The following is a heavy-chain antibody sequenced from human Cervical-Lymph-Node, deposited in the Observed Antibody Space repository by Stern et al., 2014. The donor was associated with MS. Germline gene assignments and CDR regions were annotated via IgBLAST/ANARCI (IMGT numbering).Heavy chain of an antibody. V-gene: IGHV1-69*01. J-gene: IGHJ5*02. D-gene: IGHD6-13*01. CDR1: GGTFSKIP. CDR2: VFPVFGTP. CDR3: ALSSETSDRWYSLGYDL. Sequence: QLVQSRAEVTKPGSSVTVSCKASGGTFSKIPSSWGDKAPGQGLQWMVGVFPVFGTPTYAQEFRGRVTITADVSTSTVYMELSSLRSDDTAVYYCALSSETSDRWYSLGYDLWGQGTLVTVSS.